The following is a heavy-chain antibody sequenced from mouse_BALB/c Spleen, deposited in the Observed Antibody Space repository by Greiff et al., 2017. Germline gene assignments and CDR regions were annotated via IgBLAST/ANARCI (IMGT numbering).Heavy chain of an antibody. V-gene: IGHV1-5*01. CDR1: GYTFTSYW. D-gene: IGHD3-3*01. Sequence: EVKVEESGTVLARPGASVKMSCKASGYTFTSYWMHWVKQRPGQGLEWIGAIYPGNSDTSYNQKFKGKAKLTAVTSTSTAYMELSSLTNEDSAVYYCTRFGDGDYAMDYWGQGTSVTVSS. CDR2: IYPGNSDT. CDR3: TRFGDGDYAMDY. J-gene: IGHJ4*01.